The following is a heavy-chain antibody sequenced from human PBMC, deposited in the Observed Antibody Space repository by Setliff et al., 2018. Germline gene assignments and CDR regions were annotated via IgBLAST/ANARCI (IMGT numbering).Heavy chain of an antibody. D-gene: IGHD2-2*01. Sequence: SETLSLTCTVSGGSISVYYWTWFRQPPGKGLEWIGYISSGSTNYDPSLKSRVTISVDTSKNQFSLKLSSVTAADTAVYYCARERGLGYCSSTSCRYYYYGMDVWGQGTTVTV. CDR1: GGSISVYY. CDR3: ARERGLGYCSSTSCRYYYYGMDV. V-gene: IGHV4-4*08. J-gene: IGHJ6*02. CDR2: ISSGST.